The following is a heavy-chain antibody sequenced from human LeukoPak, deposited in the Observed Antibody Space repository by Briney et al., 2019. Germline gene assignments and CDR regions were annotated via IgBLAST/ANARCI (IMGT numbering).Heavy chain of an antibody. V-gene: IGHV4-39*01. CDR1: GSSITSVSHY. Sequence: PSETLSPTCTISGSSITSVSHYWGWIRQPPGKGLEWIGDIYYTGSTYYSPSLRSRVTMSVHTSENQFSLRLNSVTAVDTAVYYCARRWGNIVGVTYEYWGQGTLVTVSS. D-gene: IGHD3-16*01. J-gene: IGHJ4*02. CDR3: ARRWGNIVGVTYEY. CDR2: IYYTGST.